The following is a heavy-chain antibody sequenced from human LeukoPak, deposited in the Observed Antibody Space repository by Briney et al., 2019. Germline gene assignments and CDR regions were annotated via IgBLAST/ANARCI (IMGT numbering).Heavy chain of an antibody. V-gene: IGHV3-7*01. CDR3: AREGVSFDY. CDR1: GFTFSSYW. Sequence: GGSLRLSCAASGFTFSSYWMSWVRPPPGRGLEWVAYIMQDGSEKYHVDSVKGRYTISRDNAKNSLYLQMNSLRAEDTAVYYCAREGVSFDYWGQGTLVTVSS. CDR2: IMQDGSEK. J-gene: IGHJ4*02. D-gene: IGHD3-10*01.